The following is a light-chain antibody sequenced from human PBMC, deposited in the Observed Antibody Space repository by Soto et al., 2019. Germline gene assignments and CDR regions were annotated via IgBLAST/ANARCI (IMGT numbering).Light chain of an antibody. CDR3: QQYFGSLYT. Sequence: SVLTQSPGTLSLFPGERATLSCRTSQSISSTYLAWYQQRPGQAPRLLIYAASSRATGIPDRFSGSGSGTDFTLTISRLEPEDFAVYYWQQYFGSLYTFGQGTKLEIK. J-gene: IGKJ2*01. CDR1: QSISSTY. CDR2: AAS. V-gene: IGKV3-20*01.